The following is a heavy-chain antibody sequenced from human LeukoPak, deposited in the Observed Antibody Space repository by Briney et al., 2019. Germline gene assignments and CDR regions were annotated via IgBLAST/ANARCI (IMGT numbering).Heavy chain of an antibody. CDR3: ARGLTGTTAH. D-gene: IGHD1-20*01. Sequence: GGSLRLSCSVSGFSVTTYAMHWVRQAPGKGLEYVAIINKNGDRTYYADSVKGRFTISRDNSKNTLYLQMSSLRVEDTAVYYCARGLTGTTAHWGQGTLATVSS. CDR2: INKNGDRT. V-gene: IGHV3-64D*06. J-gene: IGHJ4*02. CDR1: GFSVTTYA.